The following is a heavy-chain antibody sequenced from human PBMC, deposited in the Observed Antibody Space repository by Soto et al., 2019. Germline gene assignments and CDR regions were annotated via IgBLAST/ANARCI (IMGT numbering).Heavy chain of an antibody. CDR2: ISWNSGSI. CDR3: AKDTLLLDSSGDAFDI. V-gene: IGHV3-9*01. D-gene: IGHD3-22*01. Sequence: GGSLRLSCAASGFTFDDYAMHWVRQAPGKGLEWVSGISWNSGSIGYADSVKGRFTISRDNAKNSLYLQMNSLRAEDKALYYCAKDTLLLDSSGDAFDIWGQGTMVTVSS. J-gene: IGHJ3*02. CDR1: GFTFDDYA.